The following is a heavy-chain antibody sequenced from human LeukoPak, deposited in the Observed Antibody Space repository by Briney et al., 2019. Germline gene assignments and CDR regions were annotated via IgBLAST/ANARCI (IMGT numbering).Heavy chain of an antibody. J-gene: IGHJ4*02. D-gene: IGHD3-22*01. CDR2: ISTSSSYI. CDR3: ARGNSYYDSSGFDY. CDR1: GFTFSGST. Sequence: GSLRLSCAASGFTFSGSTMNWVRQAPGKGLEWVSFISTSSSYIYYADSVKGRFTISRDNAKNSLYVQLNSLRAEDTAVYYCARGNSYYDSSGFDYWGQGTLVTVSS. V-gene: IGHV3-21*01.